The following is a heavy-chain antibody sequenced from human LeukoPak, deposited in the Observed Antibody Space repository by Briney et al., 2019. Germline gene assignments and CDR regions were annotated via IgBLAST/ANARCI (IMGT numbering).Heavy chain of an antibody. CDR1: GYTFTAYY. J-gene: IGHJ5*02. D-gene: IGHD1-26*01. CDR2: INPNSGWT. Sequence: GASVNVSCKASGYTFTAYYMHEVRQAPGRGREGMGWINPNSGWTNYAQDFHGRVTMTRDTSLSTAYMELRRLRSDDTAVYYCARAGDSGNLAWGQGTLVTVSS. V-gene: IGHV1-2*02. CDR3: ARAGDSGNLA.